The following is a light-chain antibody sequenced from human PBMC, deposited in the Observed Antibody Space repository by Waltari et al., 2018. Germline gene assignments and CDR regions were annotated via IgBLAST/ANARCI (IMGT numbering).Light chain of an antibody. V-gene: IGLV2-23*02. CDR1: SSDVGSYNL. CDR3: CSYAGRGV. CDR2: EVS. J-gene: IGLJ3*02. Sequence: QSALTQPASVSGSPGQSITISCTGTSSDVGSYNLVSWYQQHPGKAPKRMIYEVSKRPSGVATRFTGSKSGNTASLPISGLQAEDEADYYCCSYAGRGVFGGGTKLTVL.